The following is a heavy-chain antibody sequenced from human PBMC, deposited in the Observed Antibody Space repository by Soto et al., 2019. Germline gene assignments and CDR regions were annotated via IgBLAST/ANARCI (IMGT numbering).Heavy chain of an antibody. CDR2: IKSQVYGGTT. V-gene: IGHV3-15*07. J-gene: IGHJ4*02. CDR1: GFTFSDAW. Sequence: EVQLVESGGGLVKPGGSIRLSCAASGFTFSDAWMNWARQAPGKGLEWVGRIKSQVYGGTTDYSAPVKGRFTISRDDSTATMYLQMNSLESEDTGVYYCTSHDATEQNFVPYWGQGTLVTVSS. D-gene: IGHD1-7*01. CDR3: TSHDATEQNFVPY.